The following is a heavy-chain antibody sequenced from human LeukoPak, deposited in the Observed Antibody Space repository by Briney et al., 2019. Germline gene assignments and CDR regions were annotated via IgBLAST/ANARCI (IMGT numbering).Heavy chain of an antibody. CDR1: GYSFTSYW. Sequence: GESLKISCKGSGYSFTSYWIGWVRQMPGKGLEWMGIIYPGDSDTGYSPSFQGQVTISADKSISTAYLQWSSLKASDTAMYYCARLLGSGRESNWFDPWGQGTLVTVSS. CDR3: ARLLGSGRESNWFDP. CDR2: IYPGDSDT. D-gene: IGHD6-19*01. V-gene: IGHV5-51*01. J-gene: IGHJ5*02.